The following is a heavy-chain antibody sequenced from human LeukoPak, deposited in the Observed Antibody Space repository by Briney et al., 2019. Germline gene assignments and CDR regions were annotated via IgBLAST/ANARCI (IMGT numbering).Heavy chain of an antibody. CDR3: ARSGQWELLQAFDI. D-gene: IGHD1-26*01. Sequence: GGSLRFSCAASGFTFSNYRMNWVRQAPGKGLEWVSSISSSSIYIYYADSLKGRFTISRDNAKNSLYLQMDSLRAEDTAVYYCARSGQWELLQAFDIWGQGTMVTVSS. CDR2: ISSSSIYI. CDR1: GFTFSNYR. J-gene: IGHJ3*02. V-gene: IGHV3-21*01.